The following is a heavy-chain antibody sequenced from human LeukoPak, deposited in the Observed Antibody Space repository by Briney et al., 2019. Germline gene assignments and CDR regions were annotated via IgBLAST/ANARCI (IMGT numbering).Heavy chain of an antibody. Sequence: SETLSLTCTVSGGSISSSYYYWGWIRQPPGKGLEWIGTIYYSGSTYYNPSLKSRVTISVHTSKNQFSLKLSSVTAADTAVYYCARSDSGSYYFYYWGQGTPVTVSS. V-gene: IGHV4-39*07. CDR3: ARSDSGSYYFYY. J-gene: IGHJ4*02. CDR1: GGSISSSYYY. CDR2: IYYSGST. D-gene: IGHD1-26*01.